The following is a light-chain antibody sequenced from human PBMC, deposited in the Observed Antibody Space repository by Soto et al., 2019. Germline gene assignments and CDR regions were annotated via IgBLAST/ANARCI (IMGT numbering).Light chain of an antibody. CDR2: GAS. J-gene: IGKJ1*01. Sequence: EIVLTQSPGTLSLSPGERATLSCRASQSVSSSYLAWYQQKTGQAPRLLIYGASSRATGIPDRCSGSGFGTAFTLTISRLEPEDFAVYYCQHYGSAPETFGQDTKVEIK. CDR3: QHYGSAPET. CDR1: QSVSSSY. V-gene: IGKV3-20*01.